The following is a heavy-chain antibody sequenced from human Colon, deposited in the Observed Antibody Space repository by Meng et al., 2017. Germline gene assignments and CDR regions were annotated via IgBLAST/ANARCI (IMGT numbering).Heavy chain of an antibody. CDR3: ARAPWREGDRYYYYGMDV. J-gene: IGHJ6*02. CDR2: INIDGTAT. D-gene: IGHD3-16*01. V-gene: IGHV3-74*01. CDR1: GFTFSGYW. Sequence: GVSLKISCAASGFTFSGYWMHWVRQAPGQGLVWVSRINIDGTATHYVDSVKGRFTISRDNAKNTVYLQMDSLRVEDTAVYYCARAPWREGDRYYYYGMDVWGQGTTVTVSS.